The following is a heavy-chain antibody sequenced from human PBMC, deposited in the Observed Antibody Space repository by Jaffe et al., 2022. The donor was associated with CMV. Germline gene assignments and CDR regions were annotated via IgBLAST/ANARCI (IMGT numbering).Heavy chain of an antibody. CDR1: GGSISSSSYY. CDR2: IYYSGST. D-gene: IGHD2-2*01. CDR3: ARRLVVPAAASSNYAFDI. Sequence: QLQLQESGPGLVKPSETLSLTCTVSGGSISSSSYYWGWIRQPPGKGLEWIGSIYYSGSTYYNPSLKSRVTISVDTSKNQFSLKLSSVTAADTAVYYCARRLVVPAAASSNYAFDIWGQGTMVTVSS. V-gene: IGHV4-39*01. J-gene: IGHJ3*02.